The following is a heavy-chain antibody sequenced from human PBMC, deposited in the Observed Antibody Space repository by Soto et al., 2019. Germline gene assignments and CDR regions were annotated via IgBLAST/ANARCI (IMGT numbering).Heavy chain of an antibody. D-gene: IGHD3-3*01. V-gene: IGHV1-69*13. CDR2: IIPIFGTA. Sequence: SATVSCEASGGTFHTYAVSWVRQGPRQGREWMGGIIPIFGTANYAQKFQGRVTITADESTSTAYMELSSLRSEDTAVYYCASWSSYYDFWSGTKRYYGMDGLGQGNKVTGS. CDR1: GGTFHTYA. J-gene: IGHJ6*02. CDR3: ASWSSYYDFWSGTKRYYGMDG.